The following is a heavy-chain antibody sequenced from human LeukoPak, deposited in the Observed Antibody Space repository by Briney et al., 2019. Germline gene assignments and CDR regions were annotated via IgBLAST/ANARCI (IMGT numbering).Heavy chain of an antibody. Sequence: PSETLSLTCAVYGGSFSGYYWSWIRQPPGKGLEWIGEINHSGSTNYNPSLKSRVTISVDTSKNQFSLKLSSVTAADTAVYYCARVFSPYYDFWSGYYIGMDVWGQGTTVTVSS. V-gene: IGHV4-34*01. CDR1: GGSFSGYY. CDR3: ARVFSPYYDFWSGYYIGMDV. CDR2: INHSGST. D-gene: IGHD3-3*01. J-gene: IGHJ6*02.